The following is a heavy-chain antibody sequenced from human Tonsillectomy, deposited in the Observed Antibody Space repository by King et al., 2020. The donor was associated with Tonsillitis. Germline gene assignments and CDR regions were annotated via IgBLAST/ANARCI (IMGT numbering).Heavy chain of an antibody. CDR3: ARDGYSTTWYYFDC. J-gene: IGHJ4*02. CDR1: GFTFSTYA. Sequence: VQLVESGGGVVQPGRSLRLSCAASGFTFSTYAMHGVRQAPGKGLEWVAVISYDGTNKYYAESVKGRFTISRENSKNTLYLQMNSLRPEDTAVYYCARDGYSTTWYYFDCWGQGSLVTVSS. D-gene: IGHD6-13*01. CDR2: ISYDGTNK. V-gene: IGHV3-30-3*01.